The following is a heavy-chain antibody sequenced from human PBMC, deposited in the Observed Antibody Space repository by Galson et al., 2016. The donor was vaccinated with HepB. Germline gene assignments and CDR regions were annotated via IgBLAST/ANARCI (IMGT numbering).Heavy chain of an antibody. CDR3: TRGTLGTTASMAFDY. Sequence: SETLSLTCAVSGDSISNTSNNYWWSWVRQSPAKGLEWIGEIYQTATAHYNPSFTSRATISADKSKNQISLRLGSVTAADTAVYYCTRGTLGTTASMAFDYWGQGTLVSVSS. CDR2: IYQTATA. J-gene: IGHJ4*02. V-gene: IGHV4-4*02. D-gene: IGHD1-26*01. CDR1: GDSISNTSNNYW.